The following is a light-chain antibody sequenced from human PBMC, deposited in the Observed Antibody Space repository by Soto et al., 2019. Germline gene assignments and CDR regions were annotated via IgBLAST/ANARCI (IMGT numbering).Light chain of an antibody. V-gene: IGLV2-14*02. J-gene: IGLJ1*01. CDR3: ISYTGSSTSYV. Sequence: QSALTQPASVSGSPGQSITISCAGTSSDVGSYNLVSWYQQHPGKAPKLMIYEGSERPSGVSSRFSGSKSGNTASLTISGLQAEDEADYYCISYTGSSTSYVFGSGTKLTVL. CDR2: EGS. CDR1: SSDVGSYNL.